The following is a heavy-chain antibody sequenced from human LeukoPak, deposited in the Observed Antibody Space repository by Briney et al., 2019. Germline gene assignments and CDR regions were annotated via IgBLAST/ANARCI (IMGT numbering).Heavy chain of an antibody. Sequence: ASVKVSCKASGYTFNSYGITWVRQAPGQGLEWMGWINPYDDNTNYAQKFQGRVTMTTDTSTSTAYMELRSLRFDDTAVYYCAREGLFDYWGQGTLATVSS. CDR3: AREGLFDY. V-gene: IGHV1-18*01. CDR2: INPYDDNT. CDR1: GYTFNSYG. J-gene: IGHJ4*02.